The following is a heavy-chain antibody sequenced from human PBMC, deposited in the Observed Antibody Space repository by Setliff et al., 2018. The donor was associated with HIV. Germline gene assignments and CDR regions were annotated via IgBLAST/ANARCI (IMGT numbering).Heavy chain of an antibody. CDR1: GGSISSGSYY. CDR3: ARDISLFYCGADCFPENYYFYYYMDV. Sequence: LSLTCTVSGGSISSGSYYWNWIRQPAGKGLEWIGRISASGNTNYNPSLKSRVTISLDKSKNRFSLKLTSVTAADTAVYWCARDISLFYCGADCFPENYYFYYYMDVWGKGTTVTVSS. CDR2: ISASGNT. V-gene: IGHV4-61*02. J-gene: IGHJ6*03. D-gene: IGHD2-21*02.